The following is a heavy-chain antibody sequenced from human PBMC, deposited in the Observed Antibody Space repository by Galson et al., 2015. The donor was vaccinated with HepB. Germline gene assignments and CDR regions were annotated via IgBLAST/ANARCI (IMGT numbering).Heavy chain of an antibody. V-gene: IGHV3-23*01. CDR1: GFTFSSYA. D-gene: IGHD3-3*01. CDR3: AKVILGRFLEWRFYYFDY. J-gene: IGHJ4*02. Sequence: SLRLSCAASGFTFSSYAMSWVRQAPGKGLEWVSTISGSGDSTYYADSVKGRFTISRDNSKSTLYVQMNSLRAEDTALYYCAKVILGRFLEWRFYYFDYWGQGTLVTVSS. CDR2: ISGSGDST.